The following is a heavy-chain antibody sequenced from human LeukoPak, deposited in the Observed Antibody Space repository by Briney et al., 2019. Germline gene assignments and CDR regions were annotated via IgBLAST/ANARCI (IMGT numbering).Heavy chain of an antibody. CDR1: GFPFSIYA. J-gene: IGHJ3*02. D-gene: IGHD2-2*01. CDR2: ISGSGGST. V-gene: IGHV3-23*01. CDR3: ATMVVVPAAAEPIDAFDI. Sequence: QTGGSLRLSCAASGFPFSIYAVSGVRGAPGKGLEWVSAISGSGGSTYYADSVKGRFTISRDNSKNTLYLQMNTLRAENTAVYYCATMVVVPAAAEPIDAFDIWGQGTMVTVSS.